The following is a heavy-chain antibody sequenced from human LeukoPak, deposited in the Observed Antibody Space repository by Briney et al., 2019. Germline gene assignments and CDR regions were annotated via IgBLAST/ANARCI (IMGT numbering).Heavy chain of an antibody. D-gene: IGHD4-17*01. CDR3: ARDPTGVYGDYVDYFDY. CDR2: ISYDGSNK. V-gene: IGHV3-30*04. Sequence: GGSLRLSCAASGFTFDDYAMHWVRQAPGKGLEWVAVISYDGSNKYYADSVKGRFTIPRDNSKNTLYLQMNSLRAEDTAVYYCARDPTGVYGDYVDYFDYWGQGTLVTVSS. J-gene: IGHJ4*02. CDR1: GFTFDDYA.